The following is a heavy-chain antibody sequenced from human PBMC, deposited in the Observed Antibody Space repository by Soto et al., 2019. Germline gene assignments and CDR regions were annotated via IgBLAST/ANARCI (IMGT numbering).Heavy chain of an antibody. D-gene: IGHD5-12*01. J-gene: IGHJ4*02. CDR3: ARDRWDSGYDFGQYYFDY. CDR1: GGSISSGGYY. Sequence: ASETLSLTCTVSGGSISSGGYYWSWIRQHPGKGLEWIGYIYYSGSTYYNPSLKSRVTISVDTSKNQFSLKLSSVTAADTAVYYCARDRWDSGYDFGQYYFDYWGQGTLVTVSS. CDR2: IYYSGST. V-gene: IGHV4-31*03.